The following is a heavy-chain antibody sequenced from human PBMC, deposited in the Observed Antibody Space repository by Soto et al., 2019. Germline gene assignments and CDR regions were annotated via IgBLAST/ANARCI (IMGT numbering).Heavy chain of an antibody. CDR2: IYYSGST. J-gene: IGHJ3*02. D-gene: IGHD3-10*01. Sequence: PSETLSLTCTVSGGSISSSSYYWGWIRQPPGKGLEWIGSIYYSGSTYYNPSLKSRVTISVDTSKNQFSLKLSSVTAADTAVYYCARRPRFGAFDIWGQGTMVTVPS. CDR1: GGSISSSSYY. CDR3: ARRPRFGAFDI. V-gene: IGHV4-39*01.